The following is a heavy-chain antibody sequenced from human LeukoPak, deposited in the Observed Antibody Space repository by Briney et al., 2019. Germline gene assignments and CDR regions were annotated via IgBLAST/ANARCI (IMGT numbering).Heavy chain of an antibody. V-gene: IGHV3-74*01. D-gene: IGHD6-19*01. Sequence: GGSLRLSCAASGFTFSSYWMHWVREAPGKGLVWVSRINSDGSSTSYADPVKGRFTISRDNAKNTLYLQMNSLRAEDTAVYYCARVGSSGWFRGAFDIWSQGTMVTVSS. CDR1: GFTFSSYW. CDR3: ARVGSSGWFRGAFDI. CDR2: INSDGSST. J-gene: IGHJ3*02.